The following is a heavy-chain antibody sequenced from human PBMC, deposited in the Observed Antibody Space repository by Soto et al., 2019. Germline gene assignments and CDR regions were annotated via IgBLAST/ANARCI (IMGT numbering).Heavy chain of an antibody. D-gene: IGHD1-7*01. J-gene: IGHJ4*02. CDR2: SSATGAGT. Sequence: EVQLLESGGGLVQPGGSLRLSCAASGFTFSSYGMTWVRQAPGKGLEWVSFSSATGAGTYYADSVKGRFTISRDNSKNTLYLQMTLMRADDTAVYYCAKDRRAGGNYGFYSDFWGQGALVIVSS. CDR1: GFTFSSYG. CDR3: AKDRRAGGNYGFYSDF. V-gene: IGHV3-23*01.